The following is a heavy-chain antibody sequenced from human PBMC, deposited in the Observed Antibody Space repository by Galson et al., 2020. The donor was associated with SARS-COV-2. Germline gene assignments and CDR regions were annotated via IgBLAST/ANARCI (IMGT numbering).Heavy chain of an antibody. Sequence: SETLSLTCTVSGYSVSTTNYCCLVRQPPGRRLERTGSVYPSGTTYYNPSLKSRVTISVDTSKNQFSLRLDSVTAADTALYSCARQGVNMVGLGTVPGGYLDLWGRGTLVTVSS. J-gene: IGHJ2*01. CDR3: ARQGVNMVGLGTVPGGYLDL. D-gene: IGHD2-15*01. CDR1: GYSVSTTNY. CDR2: VYPSGTT. V-gene: IGHV4-38-2*02.